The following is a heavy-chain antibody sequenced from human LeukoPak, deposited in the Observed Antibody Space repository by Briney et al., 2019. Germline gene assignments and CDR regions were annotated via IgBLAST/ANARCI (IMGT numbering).Heavy chain of an antibody. V-gene: IGHV4-34*01. CDR2: INHSGST. CDR3: ARAIRITIFGVVINPRGWFDP. J-gene: IGHJ5*02. Sequence: SETLSLTCAVYGGSFSGYYWSWIRQPPGKGLEWIGEINHSGSTNYNPSLKSRVTISVDTSKNQFSLKLSSVTAADTAVYYCARAIRITIFGVVINPRGWFDPWGQGTLVTVSS. D-gene: IGHD3-3*01. CDR1: GGSFSGYY.